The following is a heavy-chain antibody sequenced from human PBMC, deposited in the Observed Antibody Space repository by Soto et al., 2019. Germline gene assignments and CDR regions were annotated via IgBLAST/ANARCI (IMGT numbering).Heavy chain of an antibody. J-gene: IGHJ4*02. Sequence: GGSLRLSCAASGFTFSSYAMSWVRQAPGKGLEWVSAISGSGGSTYYADSVKGRFTISRDNSKNTLYLQMNSLRAEDTAVYYCAKAYPGFCSSTSCYIGPHNFDYGGQGTLVTVSS. CDR2: ISGSGGST. CDR1: GFTFSSYA. V-gene: IGHV3-23*01. CDR3: AKAYPGFCSSTSCYIGPHNFDY. D-gene: IGHD2-2*02.